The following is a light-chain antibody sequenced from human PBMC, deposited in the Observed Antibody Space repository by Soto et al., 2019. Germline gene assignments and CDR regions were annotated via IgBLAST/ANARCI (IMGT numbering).Light chain of an antibody. J-gene: IGKJ2*01. CDR1: QSVSSN. Sequence: EILMTQSPATLSVSPGERATLSCRASQSVSSNLAWYQQNPGQAPRLLIYGASTRATGIPARFSGSGSGAEFTLTISSLQSEDCVVYYCHQYNNWPHTFGQGTKLEIK. V-gene: IGKV3-15*01. CDR2: GAS. CDR3: HQYNNWPHT.